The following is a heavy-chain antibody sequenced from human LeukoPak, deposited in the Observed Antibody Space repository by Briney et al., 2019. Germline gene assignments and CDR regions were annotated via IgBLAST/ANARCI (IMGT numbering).Heavy chain of an antibody. CDR3: ARHERWLVFGFDY. D-gene: IGHD6-19*01. CDR2: IYYSGST. J-gene: IGHJ4*02. Sequence: SETLSLTCTVSGGSISSGGYYWSWIRQHPGKGLEWIGYIYYSGSTYYNPSLKSRVTISVDTSKNQFSLKLSSVTAADTAVYYCARHERWLVFGFDYWGQGTLVTVSS. CDR1: GGSISSGGYY. V-gene: IGHV4-31*03.